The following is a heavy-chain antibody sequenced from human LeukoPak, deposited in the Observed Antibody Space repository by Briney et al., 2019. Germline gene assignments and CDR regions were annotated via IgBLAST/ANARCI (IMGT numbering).Heavy chain of an antibody. CDR3: AKVPSSGWLQFNWFDP. J-gene: IGHJ5*02. D-gene: IGHD5-24*01. V-gene: IGHV3-30*18. CDR2: ISYDGSNK. CDR1: GFTFSSYG. Sequence: GRSLRLSCAASGFTFSSYGMHWVRQAPGKGLEWVAVISYDGSNKYYADSVKGRFTISRDNSKNTLYLQMNSLRAEDTAVYYCAKVPSSGWLQFNWFDPWGQGTLVTVSS.